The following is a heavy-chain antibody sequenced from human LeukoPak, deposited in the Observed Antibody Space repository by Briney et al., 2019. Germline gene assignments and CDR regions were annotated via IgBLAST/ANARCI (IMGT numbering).Heavy chain of an antibody. CDR1: GGSISSYY. J-gene: IGHJ4*02. D-gene: IGHD6-13*01. CDR3: ARETPYSSSWYGLNDY. CDR2: IYYSGST. Sequence: SETPSLTCTVSGGSISSYYWSWIRQPPGKGLEWIGYIYYSGSTNYNPSLKSRVTISVDTSKNQFSLKLSSVTAADTAVYYCARETPYSSSWYGLNDYWGREPWSPSPQ. V-gene: IGHV4-59*01.